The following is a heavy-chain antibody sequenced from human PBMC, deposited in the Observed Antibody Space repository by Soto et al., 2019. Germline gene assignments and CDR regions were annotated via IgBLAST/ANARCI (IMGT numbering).Heavy chain of an antibody. CDR3: ARVQLYYDFWSGYYTRPRGWFDP. CDR1: GGSFSGYY. CDR2: INHSGST. D-gene: IGHD3-3*01. V-gene: IGHV4-34*01. Sequence: KPSETLSLTCAVYGGSFSGYYWSWIRQPPGKGLEWIGEINHSGSTNYNPSLKSRVTISVDTSKNQFSLKLSSVTAADTAVYYCARVQLYYDFWSGYYTRPRGWFDPWGQGTLVTVSS. J-gene: IGHJ5*02.